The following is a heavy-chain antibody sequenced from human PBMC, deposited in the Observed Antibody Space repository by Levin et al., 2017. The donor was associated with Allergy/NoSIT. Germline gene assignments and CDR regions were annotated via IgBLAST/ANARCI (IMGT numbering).Heavy chain of an antibody. CDR1: GGSISSGDYY. J-gene: IGHJ4*02. V-gene: IGHV4-30-4*01. Sequence: SETLSLTCTVSGGSISSGDYYWSWIRQPPGKGLEWIGYIYYSGSTYYNPSLKSRVTISVDTSKNQFSLKLSSVTAADTAVYYCARASTMEYSSGKQKWFGELGYYFDYWGQGTLVTVSS. CDR3: ARASTMEYSSGKQKWFGELGYYFDY. D-gene: IGHD3-10*01. CDR2: IYYSGST.